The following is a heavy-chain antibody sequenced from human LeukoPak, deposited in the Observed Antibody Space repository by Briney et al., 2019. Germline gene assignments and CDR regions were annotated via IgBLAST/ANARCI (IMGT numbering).Heavy chain of an antibody. Sequence: SVKVSCKASGGTFSSYAISWVRQAPGQGLEWMGGIIPIFGTANYAQKFQGRVTMTRDTSISTAYMELSRLRSDDTAAYYCARSGSYPSYFDYWGQGALVTVSS. CDR3: ARSGSYPSYFDY. CDR1: GGTFSSYA. J-gene: IGHJ4*02. D-gene: IGHD1-26*01. V-gene: IGHV1-69*05. CDR2: IIPIFGTA.